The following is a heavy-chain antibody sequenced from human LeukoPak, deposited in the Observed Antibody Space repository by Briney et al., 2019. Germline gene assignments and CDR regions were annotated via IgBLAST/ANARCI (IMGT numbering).Heavy chain of an antibody. CDR3: ARLPMDYYDSSGLPDY. CDR2: IYPGDSDT. J-gene: IGHJ4*02. CDR1: GYSFTSYW. V-gene: IGHV5-51*01. D-gene: IGHD3-22*01. Sequence: GESLKISCKGSGYSFTSYWIGWVPQMPGKGLEWMGIIYPGDSDTRYSPSFQGQVTISADKSISTAYLQWSSLKASDTAMYYCARLPMDYYDSSGLPDYWGQGTLVTVSS.